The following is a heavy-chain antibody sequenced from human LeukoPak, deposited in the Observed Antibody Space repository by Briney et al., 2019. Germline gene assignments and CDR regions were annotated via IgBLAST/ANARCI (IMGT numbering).Heavy chain of an antibody. D-gene: IGHD7-27*01. CDR2: VSGSGGNT. CDR3: ASEPGNSGPFDY. V-gene: IGHV3-23*01. Sequence: GGSLRLSCAASGFTFGNYAMSWVRQAPGKGLEWVSAVSGSGGNTYYADSVKGRFTISRDNAKKSLYLQMNSLTAEDTAVYYCASEPGNSGPFDYWGQGTLVTVSS. J-gene: IGHJ4*02. CDR1: GFTFGNYA.